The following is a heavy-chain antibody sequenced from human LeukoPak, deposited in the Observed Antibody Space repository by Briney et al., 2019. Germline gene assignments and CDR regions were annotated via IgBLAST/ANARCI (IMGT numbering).Heavy chain of an antibody. Sequence: GGSLRLSCAASGFTFSAYSMNWVRQAPGKGLEWVSSISTSNTYIYYADSVKGRFTISRDNAKNSLYLQMNSLRAEDTAVYFCARDSNPGEGRCFDCWGQGTLVTVSS. CDR2: ISTSNTYI. CDR1: GFTFSAYS. J-gene: IGHJ4*02. V-gene: IGHV3-21*06. CDR3: ARDSNPGEGRCFDC. D-gene: IGHD2-21*01.